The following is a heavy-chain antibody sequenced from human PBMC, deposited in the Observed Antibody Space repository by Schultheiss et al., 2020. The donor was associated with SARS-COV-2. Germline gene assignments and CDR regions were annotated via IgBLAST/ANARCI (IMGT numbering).Heavy chain of an antibody. V-gene: IGHV3-33*01. Sequence: AGSLRLSCAASGFTFSSYGMHWVRQAPGKGLEWVAVIWYDGSNKYYADSVKGRFTISRDNSKNTLYLQMNSLRAEDTAVYYCARVDSGSYWAIDYWGQGTLVTVSS. CDR2: IWYDGSNK. D-gene: IGHD1-26*01. J-gene: IGHJ4*02. CDR3: ARVDSGSYWAIDY. CDR1: GFTFSSYG.